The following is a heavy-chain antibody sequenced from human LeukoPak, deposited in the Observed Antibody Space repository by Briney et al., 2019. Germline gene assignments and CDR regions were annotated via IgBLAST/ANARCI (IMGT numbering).Heavy chain of an antibody. J-gene: IGHJ3*02. Sequence: PRGSLRLSCAASGFTVGDNYINWVRQAPGKGLQWVSVIYSGGSPYYLDSVEGRFIISSDNSKNTVYLQMNSLRDEDTALYYCARDSPISDALDIWGQGTMVTVSS. CDR1: GFTVGDNY. CDR2: IYSGGSP. V-gene: IGHV3-66*01. D-gene: IGHD3-3*02. CDR3: ARDSPISDALDI.